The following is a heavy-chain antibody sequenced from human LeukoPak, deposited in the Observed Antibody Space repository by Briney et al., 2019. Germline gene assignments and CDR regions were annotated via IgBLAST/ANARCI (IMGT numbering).Heavy chain of an antibody. CDR3: AADYGDYEGGRSWFDP. D-gene: IGHD4-17*01. Sequence: GASVKVSCKASGYTFTSYYMHWVRQAPGQGLEWMGIINPSGGSTSYAQKFQGRVTMTRDMSTSTVYMELSSLRSEDTAVYYCAADYGDYEGGRSWFDPWGQGTLVTVSS. CDR2: INPSGGST. V-gene: IGHV1-46*01. J-gene: IGHJ5*02. CDR1: GYTFTSYY.